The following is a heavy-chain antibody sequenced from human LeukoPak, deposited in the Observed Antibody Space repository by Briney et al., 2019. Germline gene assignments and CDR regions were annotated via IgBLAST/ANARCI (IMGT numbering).Heavy chain of an antibody. CDR1: GFTFSSYT. V-gene: IGHV3-48*02. D-gene: IGHD4-17*01. Sequence: PGGSLRPSCAASGFTFSSYTMNWVRQAPGKGLEWVASISTTSSAIYYADSVKGRFTISRDNAKNSLYLQMNSRRDEDTAVYYCASSRRYDYWGQGTLVTVSS. CDR2: ISTTSSAI. CDR3: ASSRRYDY. J-gene: IGHJ4*02.